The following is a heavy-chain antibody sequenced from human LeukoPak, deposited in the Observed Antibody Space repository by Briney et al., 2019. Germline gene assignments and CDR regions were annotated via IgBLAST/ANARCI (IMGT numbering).Heavy chain of an antibody. CDR1: GYTFAGYY. CDR2: INPNIGGT. Sequence: ASLKVSCKASGYTFAGYYMPCVRQSPGQRLEWMGRINPNIGGTNYAQKFQGRLTMTRDTSISTAYMELSRLRSDDTAWYYCARDRVAAAHFVSHRGWFDPWGQGTLVTVSS. CDR3: ARDRVAAAHFVSHRGWFDP. D-gene: IGHD6-13*01. V-gene: IGHV1-2*06. J-gene: IGHJ5*02.